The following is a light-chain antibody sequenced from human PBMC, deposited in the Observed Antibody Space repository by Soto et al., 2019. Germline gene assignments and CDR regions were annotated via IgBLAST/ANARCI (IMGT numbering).Light chain of an antibody. Sequence: DIVMTQSPLSLPVTPGEPASISCRSSQSLLHSNGYNYLDWYLQKPGQSPQLLIYLGSNRASGVPDRFSGSGSGTDFTLKISRVEAEDFGVYYCMQYIQSPPTFGQGTKLEIK. CDR3: MQYIQSPPT. V-gene: IGKV2-28*01. CDR2: LGS. J-gene: IGKJ2*01. CDR1: QSLLHSNGYNY.